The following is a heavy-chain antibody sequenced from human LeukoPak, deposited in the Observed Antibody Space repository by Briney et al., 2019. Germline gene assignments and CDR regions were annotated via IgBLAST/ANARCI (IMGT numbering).Heavy chain of an antibody. CDR2: IYSGGST. Sequence: GGSLRLSCAASGFTVSSNYMSWVRQAPGKGLEWVSVIYSGGSTYYADSVKGRFTISRDNSKNTLYLQMNSLRAEDTAVYYCARVGYNWNSYYFDYWGQGTLVTVSS. J-gene: IGHJ4*02. CDR3: ARVGYNWNSYYFDY. V-gene: IGHV3-53*01. D-gene: IGHD1-1*01. CDR1: GFTVSSNY.